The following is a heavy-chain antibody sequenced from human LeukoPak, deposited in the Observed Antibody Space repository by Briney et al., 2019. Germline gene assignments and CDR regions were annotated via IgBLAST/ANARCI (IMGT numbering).Heavy chain of an antibody. D-gene: IGHD3-22*01. J-gene: IGHJ3*02. Sequence: GASVKVSCKASGYTFTSYYMHWVRQAPGQGLEWMGIINPSGGSTSYAQKFQGRVTMTRDTSTSTVYMELSSLRSEDTAVYYCAREPGSGYSELNDAFDIWGQGTMVTVSS. V-gene: IGHV1-46*01. CDR2: INPSGGST. CDR1: GYTFTSYY. CDR3: AREPGSGYSELNDAFDI.